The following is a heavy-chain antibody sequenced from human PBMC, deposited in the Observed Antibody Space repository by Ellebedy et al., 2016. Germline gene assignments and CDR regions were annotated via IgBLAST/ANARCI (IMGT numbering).Heavy chain of an antibody. CDR3: ARDYYDSSGYYNPGY. V-gene: IGHV4-59*01. CDR2: IYYSGST. CDR1: GGSISSYY. J-gene: IGHJ4*02. Sequence: GSLRLXXTVSGGSISSYYWSWIRQPPGKGLEWIGYIYYSGSTNYNPSLKSRVTISVDTSKNQFSLKLSSVTAADTAVYYCARDYYDSSGYYNPGYWGQGTLVTVSS. D-gene: IGHD3-22*01.